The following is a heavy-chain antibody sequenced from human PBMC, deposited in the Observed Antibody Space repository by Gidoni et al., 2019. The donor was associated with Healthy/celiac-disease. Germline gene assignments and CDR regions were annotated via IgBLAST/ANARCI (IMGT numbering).Heavy chain of an antibody. V-gene: IGHV3-15*01. CDR1: GFTFSNAW. CDR3: TTGDVGYCSGGSCHHYWYFDL. J-gene: IGHJ2*01. D-gene: IGHD2-15*01. Sequence: VQLVESGGGLVKPGGSLRLSCAASGFTFSNAWMSWVRQAPGKGLEWVGRIKSKTDGGTTDYAAPVKGRFTISRDDSKNTLYLQMNSLKTEDTAVYYCTTGDVGYCSGGSCHHYWYFDLWGRGTLVTVSS. CDR2: IKSKTDGGTT.